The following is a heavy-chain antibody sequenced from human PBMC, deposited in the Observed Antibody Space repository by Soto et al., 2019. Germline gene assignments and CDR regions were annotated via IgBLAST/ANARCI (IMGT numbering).Heavy chain of an antibody. CDR2: ISAHNGNK. Sequence: ASVKVSCKASGYTFTSCGISWVRQAPGQGLEWMGWISAHNGNKKYAQKLQGRVTMTTDTSTSTAYMELRSLRSDDTAVYYCAREPNYFDYWGQGTLVTVSS. V-gene: IGHV1-18*01. CDR3: AREPNYFDY. CDR1: GYTFTSCG. J-gene: IGHJ4*02.